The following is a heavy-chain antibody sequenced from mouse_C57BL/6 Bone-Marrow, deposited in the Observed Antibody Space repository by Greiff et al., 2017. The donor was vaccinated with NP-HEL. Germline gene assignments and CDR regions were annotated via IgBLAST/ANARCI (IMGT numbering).Heavy chain of an antibody. Sequence: DVMLVESGGGLVQPGGSLKLSCAASGFTFSDYYMYWVRQTPEKRLEWVAYISNGGGSTYYPDTVKGRFTISRDNAKNTLYLQMSRLKSEDTAVYDGSRHQSGSLDAMDYWGKGTSVTVSS. J-gene: IGHJ4*01. CDR3: SRHQSGSLDAMDY. D-gene: IGHD6-1*01. V-gene: IGHV5-12*01. CDR2: ISNGGGST. CDR1: GFTFSDYY.